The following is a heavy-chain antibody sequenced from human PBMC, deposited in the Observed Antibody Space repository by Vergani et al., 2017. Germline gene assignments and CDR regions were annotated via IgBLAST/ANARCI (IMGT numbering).Heavy chain of an antibody. Sequence: EVQLLESGGGLVQPGGSLRLSCAASGFTFSSYAMSWVRQAPGKGLEWVSAISGSGSTIYYADSVKGRFTISRDNAKNSLYLQMNSLRAEDTAVYYCARSFGHYGDYDSWGQGTLVTVSS. V-gene: IGHV3-23*01. CDR1: GFTFSSYA. J-gene: IGHJ4*02. CDR2: ISGSGSTI. D-gene: IGHD4-17*01. CDR3: ARSFGHYGDYDS.